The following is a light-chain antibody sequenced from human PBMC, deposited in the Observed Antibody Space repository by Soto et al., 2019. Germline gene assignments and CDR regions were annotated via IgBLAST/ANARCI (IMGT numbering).Light chain of an antibody. Sequence: DIQMTESPSSLSASVGDRGTLTCQASQDISNYLNWYQQKPGKAPKLLIYDASNLETGVPSRFSGSGSGTDFTFTISSLQPEDIATYYCQQYDNLPPFGGGTKVDIK. V-gene: IGKV1-33*01. J-gene: IGKJ4*01. CDR2: DAS. CDR3: QQYDNLPP. CDR1: QDISNY.